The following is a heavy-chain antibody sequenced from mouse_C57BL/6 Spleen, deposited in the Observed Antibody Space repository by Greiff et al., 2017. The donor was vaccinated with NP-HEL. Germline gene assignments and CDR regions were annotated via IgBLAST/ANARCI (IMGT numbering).Heavy chain of an antibody. CDR1: GFTFTDYY. CDR3: ARWDYGSSYDAMDY. J-gene: IGHJ4*01. D-gene: IGHD1-1*01. CDR2: IRNKANGYTT. V-gene: IGHV7-3*01. Sequence: EVKLMESGGGLVQPGGSLSLSCAASGFTFTDYYMSWVRQPPGKALEWLGFIRNKANGYTTEYSVSVKGRFTISRDNSQSILYLQMNALRAEDSATYYCARWDYGSSYDAMDYWGQGTSVTVSS.